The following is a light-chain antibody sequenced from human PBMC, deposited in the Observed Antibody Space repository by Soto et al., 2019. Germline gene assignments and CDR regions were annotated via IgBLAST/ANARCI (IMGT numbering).Light chain of an antibody. V-gene: IGLV2-14*01. CDR3: SSFTSRFTFV. CDR2: EVT. CDR1: RSDVGAYNY. Sequence: QSVLTQPASVSGSPGQSIAISCTGTRSDVGAYNYVSWYQQHPGKAPKLMISEVTNRPSGVSDRVSGSKSGNTASLTISGLQAEDEADYYCSSFTSRFTFVFGTGTKLTVL. J-gene: IGLJ1*01.